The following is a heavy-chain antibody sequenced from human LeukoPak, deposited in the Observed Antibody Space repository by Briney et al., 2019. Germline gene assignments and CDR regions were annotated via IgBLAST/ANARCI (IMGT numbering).Heavy chain of an antibody. D-gene: IGHD3-10*01. J-gene: IGHJ6*03. Sequence: SVKVSCKASGDSFNNFAFSWVRQAPGQGLEWMGGVIAISGTTNYAQRFQGRVTITTDESTNTAYMHLSSLRSEDSALYYCVRGKRNGYFGATTYYNDSYYMDVWGKGTTVTVSS. V-gene: IGHV1-69*05. CDR2: VIAISGTT. CDR1: GDSFNNFA. CDR3: VRGKRNGYFGATTYYNDSYYMDV.